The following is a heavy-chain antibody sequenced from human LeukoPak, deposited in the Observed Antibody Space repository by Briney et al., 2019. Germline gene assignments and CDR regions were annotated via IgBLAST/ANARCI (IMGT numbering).Heavy chain of an antibody. CDR2: IIPILGIA. Sequence: ASVTVSCKASGGTFSSYAISWVRQAPGQGLEWMGRIIPILGIANYAQKFQGRVTITADKSTSTAYMELSSLRSEDTAVYYCARFLGGFGITGTTDYWGQGTLVTVSS. CDR1: GGTFSSYA. V-gene: IGHV1-69*04. CDR3: ARFLGGFGITGTTDY. J-gene: IGHJ4*02. D-gene: IGHD1-7*01.